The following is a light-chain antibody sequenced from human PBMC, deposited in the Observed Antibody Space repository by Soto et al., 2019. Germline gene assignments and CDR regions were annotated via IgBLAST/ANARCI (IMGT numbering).Light chain of an antibody. Sequence: EIVLTQSPGTLSLSPGERATLSCRASQSVSSSYLSWYLQKPGQAPRLLMYGASRRATGIPDRCSGSGSGTDFTLTISRLEPEEFAVYYCQHYSSSSWTFGHGTKVDIK. V-gene: IGKV3-20*01. CDR2: GAS. CDR1: QSVSSSY. J-gene: IGKJ1*01. CDR3: QHYSSSSWT.